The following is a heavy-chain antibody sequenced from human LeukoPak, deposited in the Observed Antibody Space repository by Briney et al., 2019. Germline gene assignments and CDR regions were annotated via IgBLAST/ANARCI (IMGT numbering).Heavy chain of an antibody. J-gene: IGHJ4*02. D-gene: IGHD3-22*01. CDR2: IHPDGSQK. V-gene: IGHV3-7*01. Sequence: GGSLRLSCEGSGFTFSTYWMDWVRQSPGKRLEWVASIHPDGSQKDYGESVKGRFSISRDNAKKSLYLQMNSLRAEDTATYYCATDRGYSSFNYWGQGTLVTVSS. CDR3: ATDRGYSSFNY. CDR1: GFTFSTYW.